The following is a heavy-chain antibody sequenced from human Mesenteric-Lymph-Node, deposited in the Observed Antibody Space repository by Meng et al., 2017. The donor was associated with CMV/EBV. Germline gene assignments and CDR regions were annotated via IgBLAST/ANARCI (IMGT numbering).Heavy chain of an antibody. Sequence: GGSLRLSCAASGFTFSSYAMSWVRQAPGKGLEWVSAISGSGGSTYYADSVKGRFTISRDNAKNSLYLQMNSLRAEDTAVYYCARDLRYSGYDYGDGYWGQGTLVTVSS. J-gene: IGHJ4*02. CDR3: ARDLRYSGYDYGDGY. D-gene: IGHD5-12*01. V-gene: IGHV3-23*01. CDR1: GFTFSSYA. CDR2: ISGSGGST.